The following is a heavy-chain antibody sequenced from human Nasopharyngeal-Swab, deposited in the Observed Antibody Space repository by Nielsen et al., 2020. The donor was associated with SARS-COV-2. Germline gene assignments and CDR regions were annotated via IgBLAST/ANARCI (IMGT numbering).Heavy chain of an antibody. CDR2: MFYSGTT. V-gene: IGHV4-59*08. Sequence: LSCTVSGGSISNSYWSWIRQPPGKGLEWIGYMFYSGTTNYNPSLKSRVTISVDTSKNQFSLNLTSVTAADTAIYYCARRVTNWSFWYFALWGRGTLVTVSS. CDR3: ARRVTNWSFWYFAL. D-gene: IGHD2-2*01. CDR1: GGSISNSY. J-gene: IGHJ2*01.